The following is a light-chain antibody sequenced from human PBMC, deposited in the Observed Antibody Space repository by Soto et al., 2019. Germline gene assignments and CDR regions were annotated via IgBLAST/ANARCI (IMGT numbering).Light chain of an antibody. V-gene: IGKV1-5*03. J-gene: IGKJ3*01. CDR3: QQYESYSGT. CDR2: RAS. CDR1: QIINTW. Sequence: DIQMTQSPSSLSASVGDRVTITCRASQIINTWLAWYKQKPGKAPKLLIYRASNLVNGVPSRFSGSGSRTEFTLTISSLQPDDFSIYYGQQYESYSGTFGPGTKVDL.